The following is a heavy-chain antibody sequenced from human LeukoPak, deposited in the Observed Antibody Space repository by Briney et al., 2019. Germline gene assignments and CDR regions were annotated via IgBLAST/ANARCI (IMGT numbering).Heavy chain of an antibody. Sequence: GGSLRLSCAASGFTFSTFVMTWVRQGPGKGLEWVSSIGESGGNTYYADPVKGRFTISRDNSKNTLYLQMNSLRDEDTAVYYCAKGRLRELNDCWGQGTLVTVSS. CDR3: AKGRLRELNDC. D-gene: IGHD1-7*01. V-gene: IGHV3-23*01. CDR1: GFTFSTFV. J-gene: IGHJ4*02. CDR2: IGESGGNT.